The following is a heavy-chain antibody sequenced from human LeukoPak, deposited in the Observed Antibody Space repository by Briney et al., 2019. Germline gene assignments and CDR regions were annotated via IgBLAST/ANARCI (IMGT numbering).Heavy chain of an antibody. V-gene: IGHV1-2*02. J-gene: IGHJ4*02. CDR3: ARADYGVPAEIDY. D-gene: IGHD2-2*01. CDR2: LNPNTGDT. CDR1: GYTFTSYY. Sequence: ASVKVSCKASGYTFTSYYMHWVRQAPGQGLEWMGWLNPNTGDTNYAQKFQGRVTMIRDTSISTAYMDLTRLTSDDTAVYYCARADYGVPAEIDYWGQGTLVTVSS.